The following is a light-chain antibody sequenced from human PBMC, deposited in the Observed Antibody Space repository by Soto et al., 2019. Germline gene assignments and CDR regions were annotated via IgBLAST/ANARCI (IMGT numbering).Light chain of an antibody. CDR3: SSYTSSSTYV. CDR2: DVS. J-gene: IGLJ1*01. Sequence: LTQPASVSGSPGQSITISCTGTSSDVGGYNYVSWYQQHPGKAPKLMIYDVSNRPSGVSNRFSGSKSGNTASLTISGLQAEDEADYYCSSYTSSSTYVFGNGTKVTVL. CDR1: SSDVGGYNY. V-gene: IGLV2-14*01.